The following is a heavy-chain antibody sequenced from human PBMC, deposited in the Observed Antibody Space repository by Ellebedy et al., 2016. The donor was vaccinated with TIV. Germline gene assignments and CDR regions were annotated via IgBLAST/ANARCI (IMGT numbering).Heavy chain of an antibody. Sequence: SETLSLXCTVSGGSISTYYWSWIRQPPGKGLEWIGFIYYSGSTNYNPSLKSRVTISVDTSKNQFSLKLTSVTAADTAVYFCARLYGDYLKADYWGQGTLVTVSS. J-gene: IGHJ4*02. CDR3: ARLYGDYLKADY. CDR2: IYYSGST. V-gene: IGHV4-59*08. CDR1: GGSISTYY. D-gene: IGHD4-17*01.